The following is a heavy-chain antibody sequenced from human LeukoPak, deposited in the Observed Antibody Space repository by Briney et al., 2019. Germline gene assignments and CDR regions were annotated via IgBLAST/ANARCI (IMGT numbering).Heavy chain of an antibody. D-gene: IGHD6-6*01. CDR1: GYTFTSYG. CDR3: AKDNLFGAIAAHFDY. J-gene: IGHJ4*02. Sequence: GASVKVSCKASGYTFTSYGIRWVRQAPGQGLEWMGWINTNSGNPAYAQGFTGRFVFSLDTSVSTAYLQISSLRAEDTAVYYCAKDNLFGAIAAHFDYWGQGTLVTVSS. CDR2: INTNSGNP. V-gene: IGHV7-4-1*02.